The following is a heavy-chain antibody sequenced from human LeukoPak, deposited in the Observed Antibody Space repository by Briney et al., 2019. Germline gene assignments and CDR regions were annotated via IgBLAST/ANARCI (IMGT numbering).Heavy chain of an antibody. Sequence: PSETLSLTCTVSGGSISSYYWSWIRQPAGKGLEWIGRIYSSGSTNYNPSLKSRVTVSVDTSKNQFSLKLSSVTAADRAVYYCARGPRSSDWYSIDYWGRGTLVTVSS. J-gene: IGHJ4*02. CDR1: GGSISSYY. V-gene: IGHV4-4*07. CDR2: IYSSGST. CDR3: ARGPRSSDWYSIDY. D-gene: IGHD6-19*01.